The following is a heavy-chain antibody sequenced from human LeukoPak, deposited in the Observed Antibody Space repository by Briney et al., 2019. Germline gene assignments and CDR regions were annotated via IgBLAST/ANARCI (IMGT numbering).Heavy chain of an antibody. D-gene: IGHD2-2*01. CDR1: GGSISSGDYY. V-gene: IGHV4-30-4*08. Sequence: SETLSLTCTVSGGSISSGDYYWSWIRQPPGKGLEWIGYIYYSGSTYYNPSLKSRVTISVDTSKNQFSLKLSSVTAADTAVYYCARKCPARGLVDYYYYMDVWGKGTTVTVSS. CDR3: ARKCPARGLVDYYYYMDV. CDR2: IYYSGST. J-gene: IGHJ6*03.